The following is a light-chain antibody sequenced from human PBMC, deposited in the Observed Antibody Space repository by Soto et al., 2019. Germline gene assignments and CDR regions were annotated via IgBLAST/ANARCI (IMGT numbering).Light chain of an antibody. CDR1: SSNIGSNP. J-gene: IGLJ2*01. CDR2: SNN. V-gene: IGLV1-44*01. Sequence: QSVLTQPPSASGTPGQRVTISCSGSSSNIGSNPVNWYQQLPGTAPKLLIFSNNQRPSGVPDRFSGSKSGTSASLAISGLQSEDEADHYCAAWDDSLNGRVFGGGTKLTVL. CDR3: AAWDDSLNGRV.